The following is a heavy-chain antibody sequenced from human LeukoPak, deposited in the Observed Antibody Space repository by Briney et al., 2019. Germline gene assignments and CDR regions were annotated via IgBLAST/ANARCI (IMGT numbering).Heavy chain of an antibody. Sequence: GGSLRLSCAGSGFTFNNYAMHWVRQAPGKGLEWVAVISYDGSNKDYADSVKGRFTISRDNAKNSLYLQMNSLRAEDTAVYYCAELGITMIGGVWGKGTTVTISS. CDR1: GFTFNNYA. V-gene: IGHV3-30*04. J-gene: IGHJ6*04. D-gene: IGHD3-10*02. CDR3: AELGITMIGGV. CDR2: ISYDGSNK.